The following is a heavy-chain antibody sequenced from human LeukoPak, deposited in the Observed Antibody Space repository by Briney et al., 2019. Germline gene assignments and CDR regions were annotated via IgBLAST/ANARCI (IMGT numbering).Heavy chain of an antibody. CDR2: ISWNSGGI. V-gene: IGHV3-9*01. Sequence: GGSLRLSCVASGFTFDDYAMHWVRQAPGKGLEWVSGISWNSGGIGYADSVKGRFTISRDNAKNSLYLQMNSLRAEDTALYYCAKILRYFDWAFDYWGQGTLVTVSS. CDR3: AKILRYFDWAFDY. CDR1: GFTFDDYA. D-gene: IGHD3-9*01. J-gene: IGHJ4*02.